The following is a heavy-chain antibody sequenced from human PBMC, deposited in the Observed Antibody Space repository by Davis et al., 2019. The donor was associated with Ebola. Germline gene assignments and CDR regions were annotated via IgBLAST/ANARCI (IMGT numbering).Heavy chain of an antibody. D-gene: IGHD4-17*01. CDR2: IIPIFGTA. CDR1: GGTFSSYA. V-gene: IGHV1-69*05. CDR3: ARGVTSRYYYYYMDV. J-gene: IGHJ6*03. Sequence: SVKVSCKASGGTFSSYAISWVRQAPGQGLEWMGGIIPIFGTANYAQKLQGRVTMTTDTSTSTAYMELRSLRSDDTAVYYCARGVTSRYYYYYMDVWGKGTTVTVSS.